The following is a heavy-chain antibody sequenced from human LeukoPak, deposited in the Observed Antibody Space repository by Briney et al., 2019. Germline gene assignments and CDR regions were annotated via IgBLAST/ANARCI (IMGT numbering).Heavy chain of an antibody. CDR1: GGSISSSNW. CDR2: IYHSGST. J-gene: IGHJ2*01. CDR3: ARSRYQLLHRYWYFDL. D-gene: IGHD2-2*02. Sequence: SETLSLTCAVSGGSISSSNWWSWVRQPPGKGLEWIGEIYHSGSTNYNPSLKSRVTISVDKSKNQFSLKLSSVTAADTAVYYCARSRYQLLHRYWYFDLWGRGTLVTVSS. V-gene: IGHV4-4*02.